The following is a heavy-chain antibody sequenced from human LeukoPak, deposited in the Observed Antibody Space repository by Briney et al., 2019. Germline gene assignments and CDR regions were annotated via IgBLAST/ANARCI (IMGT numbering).Heavy chain of an antibody. CDR1: GYTFTGYY. CDR2: INPSGGST. CDR3: ARDQVEAAAGYYFDY. J-gene: IGHJ4*02. D-gene: IGHD6-13*01. Sequence: GASVKVSCKASGYTFTGYYMRWVRQAPGQGLEWMGIINPSGGSTSYAQKFQGRVTMTRDTSTSTVYMELSSLRSEDTAVYYCARDQVEAAAGYYFDYWGQGTLVTVSS. V-gene: IGHV1-46*01.